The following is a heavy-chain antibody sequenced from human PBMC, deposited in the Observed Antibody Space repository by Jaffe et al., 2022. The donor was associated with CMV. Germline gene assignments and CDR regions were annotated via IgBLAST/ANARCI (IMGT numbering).Heavy chain of an antibody. V-gene: IGHV4-39*01. CDR3: ARQSPPGGPFYYYYYGMDV. Sequence: QLQLQESGPGLVKPSETLSLTCTVSGGSISSSSYYWGWIRQPPGKGLEWIGSIYYSGSTYYNPSLKSRVTISVDTSKNQFSLKLSSVTAADTAVYYCARQSPPGGPFYYYYYGMDVWGQGTTVTVSS. J-gene: IGHJ6*02. CDR2: IYYSGST. D-gene: IGHD3-10*01. CDR1: GGSISSSSYY.